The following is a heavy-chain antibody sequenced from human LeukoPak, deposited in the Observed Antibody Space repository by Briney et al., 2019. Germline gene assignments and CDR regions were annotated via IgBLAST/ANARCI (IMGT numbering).Heavy chain of an antibody. Sequence: GGSLRLSCVASGFTFSNYWMSWVRQAPGKGLEWVANIKRDGSEKYYVDSVKGRFTISRDNAKNSLYLQMNSLRAEDTTIYYCARHVGISFWGQGTLVTVSS. J-gene: IGHJ4*02. V-gene: IGHV3-7*01. CDR3: ARHVGISF. D-gene: IGHD7-27*01. CDR2: IKRDGSEK. CDR1: GFTFSNYW.